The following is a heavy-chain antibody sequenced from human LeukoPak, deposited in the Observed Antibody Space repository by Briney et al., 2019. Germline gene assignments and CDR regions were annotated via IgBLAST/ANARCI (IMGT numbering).Heavy chain of an antibody. Sequence: PGGSLRLSCAASGFTFSDYYMSWLRQAPGKGLEWVSFISSSSSYTHYTDSVKGRFTISRDNAKNSLYLQMNSLGVEDTAVYYCARVKGSYSVDYWGQGTLVTVSS. J-gene: IGHJ4*02. CDR1: GFTFSDYY. V-gene: IGHV3-11*06. CDR3: ARVKGSYSVDY. CDR2: ISSSSSYT. D-gene: IGHD3-10*01.